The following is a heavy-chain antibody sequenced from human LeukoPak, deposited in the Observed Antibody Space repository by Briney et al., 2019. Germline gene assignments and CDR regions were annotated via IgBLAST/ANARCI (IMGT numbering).Heavy chain of an antibody. CDR1: GGSISSGGYY. V-gene: IGHV4-31*11. J-gene: IGHJ4*02. Sequence: SETLSLTCAVSGGSISSGGYYWNWIRQHPGKGLEWIGYIYYSGSTYYNPSLKSRITISVDTSKNQFSLKLSSVTAADTAVYYGARELNGYGPFDYWVQGTLVTVSS. D-gene: IGHD4-17*01. CDR3: ARELNGYGPFDY. CDR2: IYYSGST.